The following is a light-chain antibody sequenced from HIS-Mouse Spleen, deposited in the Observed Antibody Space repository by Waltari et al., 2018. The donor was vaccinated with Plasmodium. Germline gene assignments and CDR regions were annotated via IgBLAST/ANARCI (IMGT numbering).Light chain of an antibody. J-gene: IGLJ2*01. Sequence: SYVLPQPPSVSLAPRQPASLAWGGDELGRTRLEWYQQKPGQPPVLGVYEDSDRPSGIPERFSGSNSGITATLTISWVEAGDEADYYCQVWDSSSDHVVFGGGTKLTVL. V-gene: IGLV3-21*02. CDR2: EDS. CDR3: QVWDSSSDHVV. CDR1: ELGRTR.